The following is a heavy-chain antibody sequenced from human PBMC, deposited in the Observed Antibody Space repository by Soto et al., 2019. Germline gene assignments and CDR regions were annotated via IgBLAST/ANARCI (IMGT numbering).Heavy chain of an antibody. CDR3: ARVVVVADYYMDV. CDR2: IYYSGST. V-gene: IGHV4-39*01. J-gene: IGHJ6*03. D-gene: IGHD2-15*01. CDR1: GGSISSSSYY. Sequence: PSETLSLTCTVSGGSISSSSYYWGWIRQPPGKGLEWIGSIYYSGSTYYNPSLKSRVTISVDTSKNQFSLKLSSVTAADTAVYYCARVVVVADYYMDVWGKGTTVTVSS.